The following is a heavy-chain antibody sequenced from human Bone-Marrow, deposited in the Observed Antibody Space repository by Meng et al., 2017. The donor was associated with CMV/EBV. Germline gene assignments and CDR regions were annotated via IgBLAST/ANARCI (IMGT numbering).Heavy chain of an antibody. D-gene: IGHD3-22*01. Sequence: ESLKISCAASGFTFSSYSMNWVRQAPGKGLEWVSSISSSSSYIYYADSVKGRFTISRDNAKNSLYLQMNSLRAEDTAVYYCATRRSSTYYYDSSGEAFDIWGQGTMVTVSS. V-gene: IGHV3-21*01. CDR3: ATRRSSTYYYDSSGEAFDI. CDR2: ISSSSSYI. CDR1: GFTFSSYS. J-gene: IGHJ3*02.